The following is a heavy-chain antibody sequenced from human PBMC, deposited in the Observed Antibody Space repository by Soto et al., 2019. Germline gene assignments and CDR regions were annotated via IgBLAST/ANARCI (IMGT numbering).Heavy chain of an antibody. V-gene: IGHV3-21*01. D-gene: IGHD4-17*01. CDR2: ISSSSSYI. Sequence: GGSLRLSCAASGFTFSSYWMHWVHQAPEKGLEWVSSISSSSSYIYYADSVKGRFTISRENAKNSLYLQMNSLRAGDTVVYYCTRAGRHDYGDANFDYWGQGTLVTVSS. CDR1: GFTFSSYW. J-gene: IGHJ4*02. CDR3: TRAGRHDYGDANFDY.